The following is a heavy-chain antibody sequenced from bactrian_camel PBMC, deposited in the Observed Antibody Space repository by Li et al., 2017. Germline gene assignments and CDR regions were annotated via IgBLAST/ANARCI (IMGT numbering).Heavy chain of an antibody. J-gene: IGHJ4*01. CDR1: GFDFSTYD. CDR2: INYASSET. V-gene: IGHV3S6*01. Sequence: HVQLVESGGGLVQPGGSLRLSCTSSGFDFSTYDMQWVRQAPGKGLAWVSSINYASSETHYADSVRGRFTISRDNAKNTLYLQMISLQPEDTAMYYCTNHNAGFEYWGQGTQVTVS. D-gene: IGHD5*01. CDR3: TNHNAGFEY.